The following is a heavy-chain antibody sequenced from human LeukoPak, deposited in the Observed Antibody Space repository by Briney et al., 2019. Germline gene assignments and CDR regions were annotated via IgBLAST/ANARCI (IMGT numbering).Heavy chain of an antibody. CDR2: ISGSGSSI. Sequence: GGSLRLSCAASGFTCSSYEMNWVRQAPGKGLEGVSYISGSGSSIYYADSVTGRFTTSTDNAKTSLYLQMNSLRAEDPAVYYCAELGITMIRGAWGNGTTVTVSS. D-gene: IGHD3-22*01. CDR1: GFTCSSYE. J-gene: IGHJ6*04. V-gene: IGHV3-48*03. CDR3: AELGITMIRGA.